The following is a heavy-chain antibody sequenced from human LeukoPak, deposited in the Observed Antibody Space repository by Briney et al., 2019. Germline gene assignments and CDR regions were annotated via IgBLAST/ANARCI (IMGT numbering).Heavy chain of an antibody. CDR1: GGSISSYY. CDR2: IYYSGST. J-gene: IGHJ4*02. Sequence: SETMSLTCTVSGGSISSYYWSWIRQPPRKGLEWIGYIYYSGSTNYNPSLKSRVTISVDTSKNQFSLKLSSVTAADTAVYYCARDRSEGYYFDYWGQGTLVTVSS. V-gene: IGHV4-59*01. CDR3: ARDRSEGYYFDY.